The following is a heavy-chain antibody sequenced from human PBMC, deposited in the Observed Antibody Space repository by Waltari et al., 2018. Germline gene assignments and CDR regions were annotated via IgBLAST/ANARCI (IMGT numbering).Heavy chain of an antibody. V-gene: IGHV6-1*01. Sequence: QVQLQQSGPGLVKPSQTLSLTCAISGDSVSSNSAAWNWIRQSPSRGLEWLGRTYSRSKWYNDYAVSVKSRITINPDTSKNQFSLQLNSVTPEDTAVYYCARVVSGYDTPDLYYYYGMDVWGQGTTVTVSS. J-gene: IGHJ6*02. D-gene: IGHD5-12*01. CDR1: GDSVSSNSAA. CDR2: TYSRSKWYN. CDR3: ARVVSGYDTPDLYYYYGMDV.